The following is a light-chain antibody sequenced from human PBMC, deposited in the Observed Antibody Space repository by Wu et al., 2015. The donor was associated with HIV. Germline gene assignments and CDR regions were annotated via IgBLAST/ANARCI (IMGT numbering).Light chain of an antibody. Sequence: EIVMTQSPATLSVSPGEGATLSCRASQPVASSIAWYQQKPGQAPRLLIFDASTRATGTPSQVQWQWVWGRLHSQHQQHAVLKILLVYYCQQYNLWPWXTFGQGTKGWKS. V-gene: IGKV3-15*01. CDR3: QQYNLWPWXT. J-gene: IGKJ1*01. CDR1: QPVASS. CDR2: DAS.